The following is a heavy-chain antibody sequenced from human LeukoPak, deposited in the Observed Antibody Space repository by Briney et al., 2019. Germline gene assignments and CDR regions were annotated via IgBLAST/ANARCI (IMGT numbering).Heavy chain of an antibody. J-gene: IGHJ4*02. CDR1: GFTFSDYY. CDR2: ISSSGSTI. V-gene: IGHV3-11*04. Sequence: GGSLRLSCAASGFTFSDYYMSWIRQAPGKGLEWVSYISSSGSTIYYADSVKGRFTISRDNAKNTMYLQMNSLRAEDTAIYYCAKDLEYSGSGTPGASDFWGQGTLVTVSA. D-gene: IGHD3-10*01. CDR3: AKDLEYSGSGTPGASDF.